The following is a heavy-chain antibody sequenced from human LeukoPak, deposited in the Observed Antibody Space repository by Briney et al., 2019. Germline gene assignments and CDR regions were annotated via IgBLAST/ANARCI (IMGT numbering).Heavy chain of an antibody. J-gene: IGHJ3*02. D-gene: IGHD3-22*01. V-gene: IGHV3-21*01. CDR1: GFTFSSYS. CDR2: ISSSSSYI. CDR3: ARDRNYYDSSGYLEGEAFDI. Sequence: GGSLRLSCAASGFTFSSYSMNWVRQAPGKGLEWVSSISSSSSYIYYADSVKGRFTISRDNAKNSLYLQMNSLRAEDTAVYYCARDRNYYDSSGYLEGEAFDIWGQGTMVTVSS.